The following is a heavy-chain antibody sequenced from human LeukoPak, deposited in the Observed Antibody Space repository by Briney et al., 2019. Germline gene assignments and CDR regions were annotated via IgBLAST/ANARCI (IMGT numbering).Heavy chain of an antibody. V-gene: IGHV4-30-2*01. Sequence: SETLSLTCAVSGGSISSGGYSWSWIRQPPGKGLEWIGYIYHSGSTYYNPSLKSRVTISVDRSKNQFSLKLSSVTAADTAVYYCAGVGDGSGSYSHFDYWGQGTLVTVSS. CDR3: AGVGDGSGSYSHFDY. D-gene: IGHD3-10*01. CDR2: IYHSGST. J-gene: IGHJ4*02. CDR1: GGSISSGGYS.